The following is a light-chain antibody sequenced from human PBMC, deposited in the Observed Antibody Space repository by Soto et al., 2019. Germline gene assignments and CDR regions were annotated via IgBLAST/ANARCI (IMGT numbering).Light chain of an antibody. CDR2: GAS. CDR1: QSVDRN. CDR3: QQYDSWPPT. Sequence: EIVMTQSPGTLSVSTEEGATLSCRASQSVDRNLAWYQQKPGQAPRLLIYGASTRPTGIPDRFSGSGSGTEFSLTISSLQSEDFAVYYCQQYDSWPPTFGGGTKVEIK. J-gene: IGKJ4*01. V-gene: IGKV3D-15*01.